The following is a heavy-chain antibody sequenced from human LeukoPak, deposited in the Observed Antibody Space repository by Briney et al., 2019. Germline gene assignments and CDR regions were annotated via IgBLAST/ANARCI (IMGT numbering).Heavy chain of an antibody. CDR3: ARAGVWDYSDSSGYHNAAFDI. CDR2: INPSSGGT. D-gene: IGHD3-22*01. J-gene: IGHJ3*02. CDR1: GYTFTDYY. V-gene: IGHV1-2*02. Sequence: ASVKVSCKASGYTFTDYYMHWVRQAPGQGLEWMGWINPSSGGTNYAQKFQGRVTVTRDTFISTAYMDLSRLRSDDTAVYYCARAGVWDYSDSSGYHNAAFDIWGQGTMVTVSS.